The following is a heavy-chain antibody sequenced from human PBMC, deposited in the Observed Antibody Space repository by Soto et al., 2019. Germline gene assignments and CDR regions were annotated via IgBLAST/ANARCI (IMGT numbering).Heavy chain of an antibody. V-gene: IGHV5-51*01. D-gene: IGHD1-20*01. J-gene: IGHJ4*02. CDR2: INPGNSET. CDR3: ARPHLNNVDS. Sequence: VASLTISCQASGYSFINYWIGWVRQMPGKGLEWMAIINPGNSETRYSPSFQGQVTVSADKSISTVYLQWSSLKASDTAMYFCARPHLNNVDSWGQGTLVTVSS. CDR1: GYSFINYW.